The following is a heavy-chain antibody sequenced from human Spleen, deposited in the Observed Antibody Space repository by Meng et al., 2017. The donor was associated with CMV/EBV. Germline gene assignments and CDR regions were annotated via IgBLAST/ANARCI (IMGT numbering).Heavy chain of an antibody. V-gene: IGHV3-23*01. J-gene: IGHJ4*02. Sequence: GGSLRLSCAASGFTFSSYVMSWVRQAPGKGLEWVSAISTGGGSTYYADSVKGRFTISRDNSKNTLYLQLNSLRAEDTAVYYCAKRPGSGYYSKYYFDYWGQGTLVTVSS. CDR1: GFTFSSYV. CDR2: ISTGGGST. CDR3: AKRPGSGYYSKYYFDY. D-gene: IGHD3-3*01.